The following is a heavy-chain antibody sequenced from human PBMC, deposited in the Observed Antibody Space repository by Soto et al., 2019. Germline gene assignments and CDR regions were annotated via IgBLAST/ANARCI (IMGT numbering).Heavy chain of an antibody. CDR1: DCSISSGGYY. J-gene: IGHJ5*02. Sequence: SETLSLTCTVSDCSISSGGYYWSWIRQPPGKGLEWIGYIYYSGSTYYNPSLKSRVTISVDTSKNQFSLKLSSVTAADTAVYYCARERPDGARLDPWGQGTLVTVSS. CDR3: ARERPDGARLDP. CDR2: IYYSGST. V-gene: IGHV4-30-4*01. D-gene: IGHD6-6*01.